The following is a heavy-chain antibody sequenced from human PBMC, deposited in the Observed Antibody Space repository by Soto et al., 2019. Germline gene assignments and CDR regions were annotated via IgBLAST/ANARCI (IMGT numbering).Heavy chain of an antibody. Sequence: QVQLVESGGGVVQPGRSLRLSCAASGFTFNAYAVHWVRQAPGKGLEWVAVISYDGSNKYYADSVKGRFTISRDNAKNTVYLQMNSLRAEDTAVYSGARDVNPQAYCGGDCYFDYWGQGTLVTVSS. D-gene: IGHD2-21*02. J-gene: IGHJ4*02. CDR2: ISYDGSNK. V-gene: IGHV3-30-3*01. CDR1: GFTFNAYA. CDR3: ARDVNPQAYCGGDCYFDY.